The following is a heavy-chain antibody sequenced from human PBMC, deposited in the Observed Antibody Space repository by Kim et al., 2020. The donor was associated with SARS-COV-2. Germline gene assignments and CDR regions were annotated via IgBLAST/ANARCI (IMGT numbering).Heavy chain of an antibody. CDR3: ARHTLGGGGLTMDY. Sequence: GESLKISCKGSGYVFTRYWIGWVRQMPGKGQEWMGIIYPGDSNTRYSPSFQGQVTISADKSISTAYLQWSRLKASDTAMYYCARHTLGGGGLTMDYWGQGTLVTVSS. J-gene: IGHJ4*02. CDR1: GYVFTRYW. V-gene: IGHV5-51*01. D-gene: IGHD3-16*01. CDR2: IYPGDSNT.